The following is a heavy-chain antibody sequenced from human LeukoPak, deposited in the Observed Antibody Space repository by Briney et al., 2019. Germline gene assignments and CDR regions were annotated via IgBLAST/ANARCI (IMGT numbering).Heavy chain of an antibody. Sequence: GGSLRLSCAASGFTFSSYAMSWVRQAPGKGLEWVSAISGSGGSTYYADSVKGRFTISRDNSKNTLYLQMHSLRAEDTAVYYCARAPKFRLVGVPKGPFDPWGQGTLVTVSS. D-gene: IGHD1-26*01. J-gene: IGHJ5*02. CDR3: ARAPKFRLVGVPKGPFDP. CDR2: ISGSGGST. CDR1: GFTFSSYA. V-gene: IGHV3-23*01.